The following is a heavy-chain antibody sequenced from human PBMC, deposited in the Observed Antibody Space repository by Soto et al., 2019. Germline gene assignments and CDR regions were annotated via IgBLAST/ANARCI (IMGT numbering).Heavy chain of an antibody. V-gene: IGHV1-69*06. Sequence: ASVKVSCKASGDTFSSYAISWVRQAPGQGLEWMGGIIPIFGKANYAQKFQGRVTITADKSTSTAYMELSSLRSEDTAVYYCARDNSGSIAAAGNSYYYYLDVWGKGTTVTVSS. D-gene: IGHD6-13*01. CDR1: GDTFSSYA. CDR3: ARDNSGSIAAAGNSYYYYLDV. CDR2: IIPIFGKA. J-gene: IGHJ6*03.